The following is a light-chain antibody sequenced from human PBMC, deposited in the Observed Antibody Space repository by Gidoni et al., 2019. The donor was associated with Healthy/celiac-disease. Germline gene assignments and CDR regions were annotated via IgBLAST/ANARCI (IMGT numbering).Light chain of an antibody. CDR2: GKN. V-gene: IGLV3-19*01. CDR3: NSRDSSGNHP. CDR1: SLRSYY. J-gene: IGLJ2*01. Sequence: SPELTQDPAVSVALGQTVRITCQGDSLRSYYASWYQQKPGQAPVLVIYGKNNRPSGISDRFSGSSSGNTASLTITGAQAEDEADYYCNSRDSSGNHPFGGGTKLTVL.